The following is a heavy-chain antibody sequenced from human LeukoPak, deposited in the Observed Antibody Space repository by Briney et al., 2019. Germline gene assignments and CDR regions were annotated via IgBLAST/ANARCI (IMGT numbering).Heavy chain of an antibody. Sequence: SETLSLTCTVSGGSISSSNYYWGWIRQPPGKGLEWIGSIYYSGNTYYSPSLKSRVTISVDTSKSQFSLKLNSVTAADTAVYYCARHPIYGSGTTPGYWGQGTLVTVSS. J-gene: IGHJ4*02. CDR3: ARHPIYGSGTTPGY. V-gene: IGHV4-39*01. D-gene: IGHD3-10*01. CDR2: IYYSGNT. CDR1: GGSISSSNYY.